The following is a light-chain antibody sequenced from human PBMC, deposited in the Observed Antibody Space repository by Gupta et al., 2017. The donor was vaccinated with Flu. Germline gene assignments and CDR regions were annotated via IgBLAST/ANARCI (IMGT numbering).Light chain of an antibody. Sequence: EIVMTQSPATLSVSPGERATLCCRASQSVKSNLAWYQQKPGQAPRLLIYGASTRATGIPARFSGSGSGTEFTLTISSLQSEDFAVYYCQQYNNWPPRYSFGQGTKLEIK. J-gene: IGKJ2*03. V-gene: IGKV3-15*01. CDR3: QQYNNWPPRYS. CDR1: QSVKSN. CDR2: GAS.